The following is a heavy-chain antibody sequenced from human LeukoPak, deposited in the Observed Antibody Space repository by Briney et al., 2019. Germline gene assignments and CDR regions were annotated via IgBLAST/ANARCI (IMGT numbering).Heavy chain of an antibody. CDR3: ARANSGYDYYYFDY. Sequence: PGGSLRLSCAASGFTFSSYSMNSVRQAPGKGLEWFSSISSSSSYIYYADSVKGRFTISRDNAKNSLYLQMNSLRAEDTAVYYCARANSGYDYYYFDYWGQGTLVTVSS. D-gene: IGHD5-12*01. V-gene: IGHV3-21*01. CDR2: ISSSSSYI. J-gene: IGHJ4*02. CDR1: GFTFSSYS.